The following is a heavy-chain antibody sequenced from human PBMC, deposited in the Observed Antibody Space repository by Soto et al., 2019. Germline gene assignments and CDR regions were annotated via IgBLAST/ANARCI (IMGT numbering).Heavy chain of an antibody. CDR2: IYYSGST. CDR3: ARLAYGDYGY. V-gene: IGHV4-59*08. D-gene: IGHD4-17*01. Sequence: SETLSLTCTVSGGSIGSYYWSWIRQPPGKGLEWIGYIYYSGSTNYNPSLKSRVTISVDTSKNQFSLKLSSVTAADTAVYYCARLAYGDYGYWGQGTLVTVSS. J-gene: IGHJ4*02. CDR1: GGSIGSYY.